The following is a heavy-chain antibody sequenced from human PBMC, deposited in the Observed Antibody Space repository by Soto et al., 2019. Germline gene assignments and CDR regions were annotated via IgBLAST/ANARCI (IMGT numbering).Heavy chain of an antibody. D-gene: IGHD3-10*01. CDR2: IYYSGST. J-gene: IGHJ4*02. V-gene: IGHV4-31*03. CDR1: GGSITSGGYC. Sequence: QVHLQESGPGLVKPSETLSLTCTVSGGSITSGGYCWTWIRQHPVKGLEWMGHIYYSGSTSYNPSLKSRITTSIDTSKNQFSLKLTSVTAADTAVYYCARDGDYFGSGSPPLLSRWGQGTLVTVSS. CDR3: ARDGDYFGSGSPPLLSR.